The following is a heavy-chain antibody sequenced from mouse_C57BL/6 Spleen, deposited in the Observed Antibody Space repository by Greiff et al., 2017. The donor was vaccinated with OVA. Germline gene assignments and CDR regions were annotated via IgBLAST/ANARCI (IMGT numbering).Heavy chain of an antibody. Sequence: QVQLQQSGAELASPGASVTLSCKASGYTFTDHIMNWVKKRPGQGLEWIGRIYPVSGETNYNQKFMGKATFSVDRSSSTVYMVLNSLTSGDPAVDYCGCGLHIAVEANFDYWGQGTTLTVSS. CDR3: GCGLHIAVEANFDY. CDR2: IYPVSGET. V-gene: IGHV1-11*01. CDR1: GYTFTDHI. D-gene: IGHD1-1*01. J-gene: IGHJ2*01.